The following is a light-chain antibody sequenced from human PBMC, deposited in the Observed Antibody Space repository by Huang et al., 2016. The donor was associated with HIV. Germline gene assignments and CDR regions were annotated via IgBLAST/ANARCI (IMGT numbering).Light chain of an antibody. CDR3: QQRGNPPIT. CDR2: DAS. CDR1: QNINFY. Sequence: EVVLTQSPVTLSLSPGERATLSCRASQNINFYLGWYQQKPGQPPRLLIDDASTRATGSPARFSGSGSGTDFTLTISSLEPEDFVTYYCQQRGNPPITCGQGTRLEIK. V-gene: IGKV3-11*01. J-gene: IGKJ5*01.